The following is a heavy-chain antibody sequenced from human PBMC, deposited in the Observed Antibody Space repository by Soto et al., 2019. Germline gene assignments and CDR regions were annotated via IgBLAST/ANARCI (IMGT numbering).Heavy chain of an antibody. Sequence: GESLKISCKGSGYSFTSYWIGWVRQMPGKGLEWMGIIYPGDSDTRYSPSFQGQVTISADKSISTAYLQGSSLKASDTAMYYCARQYYYDSSGYYIRWFDPWGQGTLVTVSS. V-gene: IGHV5-51*01. J-gene: IGHJ5*02. D-gene: IGHD3-22*01. CDR2: IYPGDSDT. CDR3: ARQYYYDSSGYYIRWFDP. CDR1: GYSFTSYW.